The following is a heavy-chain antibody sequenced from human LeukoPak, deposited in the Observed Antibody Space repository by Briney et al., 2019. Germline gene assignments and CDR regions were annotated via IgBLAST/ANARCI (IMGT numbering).Heavy chain of an antibody. Sequence: PGGSLRLSCAASGFTFSSYAMSWIRQPPGKGLEWIGYIYYSGSTNYNPSLKGRVTISVDTSKNQFSLKLSSVTAADTAVYYCARDPGGGYSYGSYFDYWGQGTLVTVSS. CDR3: ARDPGGGYSYGSYFDY. J-gene: IGHJ4*02. V-gene: IGHV4-59*01. CDR1: GFTFSSYA. D-gene: IGHD5-18*01. CDR2: IYYSGST.